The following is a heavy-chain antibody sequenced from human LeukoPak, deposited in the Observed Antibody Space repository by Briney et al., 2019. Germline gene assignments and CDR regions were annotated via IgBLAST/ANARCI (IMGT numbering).Heavy chain of an antibody. Sequence: GGSLRLSCAASGFTFSSYSMNWVRQAPGKGLVWVSHINSDGSTTSYADSVKGRFTISRDNAKNTLYLQMNSLRAEDTAVYYCARDRDGYYVYWGQGTLITVSS. CDR3: ARDRDGYYVY. V-gene: IGHV3-74*01. CDR2: INSDGSTT. D-gene: IGHD3-22*01. J-gene: IGHJ4*02. CDR1: GFTFSSYS.